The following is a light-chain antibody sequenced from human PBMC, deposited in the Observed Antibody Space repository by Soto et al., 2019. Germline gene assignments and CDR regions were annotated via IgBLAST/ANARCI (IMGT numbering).Light chain of an antibody. CDR1: QSVNSN. CDR3: QQYNDCPPRT. CDR2: GAS. Sequence: EIVMTQSPATLSVSPGERATLSCRASQSVNSNLAWYQQKPGQAPRLLIYGASTRATAIPARFSGSGSGTEFTLPISSLQSEDFAVYYCQQYNDCPPRTFGQGTKVEIK. J-gene: IGKJ1*01. V-gene: IGKV3-15*01.